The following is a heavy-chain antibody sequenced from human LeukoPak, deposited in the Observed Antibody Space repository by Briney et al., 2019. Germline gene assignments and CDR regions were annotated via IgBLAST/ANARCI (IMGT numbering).Heavy chain of an antibody. CDR3: ARADCSTTRCYAANDY. D-gene: IGHD2-2*01. V-gene: IGHV3-7*01. CDR1: GFTFSNFW. J-gene: IGHJ4*02. Sequence: PGGSLRLSCAASGFTFSNFWMNWVRQAPGKGLEWVANIKQDGNEKYYVDSVKGRFTISRDNAKRSLYLQMNSLRADDTAVYYCARADCSTTRCYAANDYWGQGTLVTVSS. CDR2: IKQDGNEK.